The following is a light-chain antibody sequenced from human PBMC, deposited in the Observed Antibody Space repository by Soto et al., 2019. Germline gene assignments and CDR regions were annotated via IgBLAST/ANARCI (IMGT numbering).Light chain of an antibody. V-gene: IGKV1-5*03. Sequence: DIPMTQSPSTLSASVGDRVTITCRASQSISRWLAWYHQKPGRDPNLLIYKASTLGSGVPSRFIGGGSGTEFTPPIISLQPDDFATYYCHQHRSSSPYTFGQGTKLEIK. J-gene: IGKJ2*01. CDR1: QSISRW. CDR3: HQHRSSSPYT. CDR2: KAS.